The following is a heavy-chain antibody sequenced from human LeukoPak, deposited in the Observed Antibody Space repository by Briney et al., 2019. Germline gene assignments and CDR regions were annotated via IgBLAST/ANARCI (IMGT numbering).Heavy chain of an antibody. V-gene: IGHV3-21*01. Sequence: PGGSLRLSCAASGFTFSSYSMNWVRQAPGKGLEWVSSISSSSSYIYYADSVKGRFTISRDNAKNSLYLQMNSLRAEDTAVYYCARDDGGKQLWPADYWGQGTLVTVSS. D-gene: IGHD5-18*01. CDR2: ISSSSSYI. CDR1: GFTFSSYS. J-gene: IGHJ4*02. CDR3: ARDDGGKQLWPADY.